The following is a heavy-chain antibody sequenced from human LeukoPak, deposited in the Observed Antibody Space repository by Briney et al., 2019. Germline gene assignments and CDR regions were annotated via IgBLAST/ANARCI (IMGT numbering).Heavy chain of an antibody. Sequence: GGSLRLSCAASGFTFSSYWMSWVRQGPGKGLEWVANIKEDGSEKYYVDSVKGRFTISRDNAKNSLYLQMNSLRAEDTAVYYCVRDLYRIVVVPHYFDYWGQGTLVTVSS. D-gene: IGHD3-22*01. J-gene: IGHJ4*02. CDR1: GFTFSSYW. V-gene: IGHV3-7*01. CDR2: IKEDGSEK. CDR3: VRDLYRIVVVPHYFDY.